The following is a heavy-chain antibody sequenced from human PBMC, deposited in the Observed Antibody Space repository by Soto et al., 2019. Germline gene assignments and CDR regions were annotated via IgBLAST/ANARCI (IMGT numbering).Heavy chain of an antibody. V-gene: IGHV4-30-4*01. CDR2: IYYSGST. J-gene: IGHJ5*02. CDR1: GGSISSGDYY. Sequence: PSETLSLTCTVSGGSISSGDYYWSSIRQPPGKGLEWIGYIYYSGSTYYNPSLKSRVTISVDTSKNQFSLKLSSVTAADTAVYYCARDALGNWFDPWGQGTLVTV. CDR3: ARDALGNWFDP.